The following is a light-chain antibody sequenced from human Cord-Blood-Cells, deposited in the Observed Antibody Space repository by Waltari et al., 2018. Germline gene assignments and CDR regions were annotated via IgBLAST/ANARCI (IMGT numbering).Light chain of an antibody. V-gene: IGKV1-27*01. CDR1: QGISNN. CDR2: AAS. CDR3: QKYNSAPWT. Sequence: DIKMTQSPSSLSASVGERVTITCRAGQGISNNLAWYQQKPGKVPKLLIYAASTLQSGVPSRCSGSGSGLDFTLTISSLQPEDVATYYCQKYNSAPWTFGQGTKVEIK. J-gene: IGKJ1*01.